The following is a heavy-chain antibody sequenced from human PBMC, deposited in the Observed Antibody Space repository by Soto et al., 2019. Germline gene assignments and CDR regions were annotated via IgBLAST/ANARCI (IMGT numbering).Heavy chain of an antibody. CDR1: GGSISSGGYY. CDR3: ARDSGSSWYEDYYYYGMDV. V-gene: IGHV4-31*03. D-gene: IGHD6-13*01. J-gene: IGHJ6*02. Sequence: PSETLSLTCTVSGGSISSGGYYWSWIRQHPGKGLEWIGYTYYSGSTYYNPSLKSRVTISVDTSKNQFSLKLSSVTAADTAVYYCARDSGSSWYEDYYYYGMDVWGQGTTVTVSS. CDR2: TYYSGST.